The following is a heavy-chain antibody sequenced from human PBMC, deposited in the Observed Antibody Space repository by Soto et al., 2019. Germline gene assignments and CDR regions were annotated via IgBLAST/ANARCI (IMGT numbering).Heavy chain of an antibody. CDR1: GFTFSSYG. Sequence: QVQLVESGGGVVQPGRSLRLSCAASGFTFSSYGMHWVRQAPGKGLEWVAVISYDGSNKYYADSVKGRFTISRDNSKNTLYLQMNSLRAEDTAVYYCANDYGGNSDYDGMDVWGQGTTVTVSS. J-gene: IGHJ6*02. V-gene: IGHV3-30*18. CDR2: ISYDGSNK. D-gene: IGHD4-17*01. CDR3: ANDYGGNSDYDGMDV.